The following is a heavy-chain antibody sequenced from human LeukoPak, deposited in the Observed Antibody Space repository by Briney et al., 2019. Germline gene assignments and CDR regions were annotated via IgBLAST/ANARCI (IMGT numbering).Heavy chain of an antibody. D-gene: IGHD3-10*01. V-gene: IGHV3-7*01. J-gene: IGHJ6*03. CDR3: ARDGGYYYYYMDV. Sequence: GGSLRLSCAASGFTFSSYWMSWVRQAPGKGLEWVANIKQDGSEKYYVDSVKGRFTISRDNAKNSLYLQMNSLRAEDSAVYYCARDGGYYYYYMDVWGKGTTVTVSS. CDR2: IKQDGSEK. CDR1: GFTFSSYW.